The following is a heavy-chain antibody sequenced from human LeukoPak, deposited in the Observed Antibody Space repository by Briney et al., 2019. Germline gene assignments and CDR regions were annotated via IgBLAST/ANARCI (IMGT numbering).Heavy chain of an antibody. Sequence: GSLRLSCAASGFTFSSYSMNWVRQAPGKGLEWVSSISSSSSYIYYADSVKGRFTISRDNAKNTLYLQMNSLRAEDTAVYYCAKERAPGYYYYGMDVWGQGTTVTVSS. CDR2: ISSSSSYI. J-gene: IGHJ6*02. V-gene: IGHV3-21*04. CDR3: AKERAPGYYYYGMDV. CDR1: GFTFSSYS.